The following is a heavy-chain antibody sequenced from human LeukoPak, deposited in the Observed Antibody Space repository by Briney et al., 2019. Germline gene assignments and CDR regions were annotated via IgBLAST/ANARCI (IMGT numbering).Heavy chain of an antibody. CDR2: IYYSGST. J-gene: IGHJ3*02. CDR3: ARSGWLGDAFDI. V-gene: IGHV4-59*01. D-gene: IGHD6-19*01. CDR1: GGSISSYY. Sequence: SETLSLTCTVSGGSISSYYWSWIRQPPGKGLEGIGYIYYSGSTDYNPSLKSRVTISVDTSKTQFSLKLSSVTAADTAVYYCARSGWLGDAFDIWGQGTMVTVSS.